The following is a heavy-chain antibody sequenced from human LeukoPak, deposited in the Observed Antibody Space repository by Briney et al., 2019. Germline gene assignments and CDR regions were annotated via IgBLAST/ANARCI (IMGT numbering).Heavy chain of an antibody. CDR1: GFTFSSYS. V-gene: IGHV3-21*01. CDR3: VTSWVRQQRDF. Sequence: GGSLRLSCAASGFTFSSYSMNWVRQAPGKGLEWVSSISSSSSYIYYADSVKGRFTISRDNAQQSLYLQMDTLTAEDTAVYYCVTSWVRQQRDFWGQGTLVTVSS. CDR2: ISSSSSYI. D-gene: IGHD3-10*01. J-gene: IGHJ4*02.